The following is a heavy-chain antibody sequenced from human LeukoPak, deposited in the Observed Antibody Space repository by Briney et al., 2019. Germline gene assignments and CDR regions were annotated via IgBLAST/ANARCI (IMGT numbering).Heavy chain of an antibody. CDR3: ARDFEWLFAFDV. CDR1: GGSISSYY. J-gene: IGHJ3*01. D-gene: IGHD3-3*01. V-gene: IGHV4-4*07. CDR2: IYTSGST. Sequence: SETLSLTCTVSGGSISSYYWSWLRQPAGKGLEWIGRIYTSGSTNYNPSLKSRVTMSVDTSKNQFSLKLSSVTAADTAVYYCARDFEWLFAFDVWGQGTMVTVSS.